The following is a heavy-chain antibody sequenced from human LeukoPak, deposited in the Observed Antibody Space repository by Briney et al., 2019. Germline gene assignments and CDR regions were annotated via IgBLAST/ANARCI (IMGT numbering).Heavy chain of an antibody. D-gene: IGHD5-12*01. J-gene: IGHJ6*03. CDR2: ISSSGSTI. CDR3: ARDGYRRYYYYMDV. CDR1: GFTFSSYE. Sequence: PGGSLRLSCAASGFTFSSYEMNWVRQAPGKGLEWVSYISSSGSTIYYADSVKGRSTISRDNAKNSLYLQMNSLRAEDTAVYYCARDGYRRYYYYMDVWGKGTTVTVSS. V-gene: IGHV3-48*03.